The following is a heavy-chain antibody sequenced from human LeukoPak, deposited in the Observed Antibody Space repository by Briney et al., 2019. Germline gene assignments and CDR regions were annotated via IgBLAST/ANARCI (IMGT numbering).Heavy chain of an antibody. CDR1: GYTFTSYA. V-gene: IGHV1-3*01. CDR3: ARDRARGYSYGYWFDP. D-gene: IGHD5-18*01. Sequence: GASVTVSCKASGYTFTSYAMHWVRQAPGQRLEWMGWINAGNGNTKYSQKFQGRVTITRDTSASTAYMELSSLRSEDTAVYYCARDRARGYSYGYWFDPWGQGTLVTVSS. CDR2: INAGNGNT. J-gene: IGHJ5*02.